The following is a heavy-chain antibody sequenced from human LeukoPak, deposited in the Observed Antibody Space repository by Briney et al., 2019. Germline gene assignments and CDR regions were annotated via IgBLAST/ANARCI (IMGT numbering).Heavy chain of an antibody. J-gene: IGHJ4*02. CDR2: ISCGGGST. Sequence: GGTLRLSCAASGCTFSNHAMSWVRQPPGKGLEWVSDISCGGGSTYYADSVKRRFTISRDNSRNTLYLQMNSRRAEDTAGYYCAKVIYTSGSPDYWGQGTLVTVSS. V-gene: IGHV3-23*01. CDR3: AKVIYTSGSPDY. D-gene: IGHD3-10*01. CDR1: GCTFSNHA.